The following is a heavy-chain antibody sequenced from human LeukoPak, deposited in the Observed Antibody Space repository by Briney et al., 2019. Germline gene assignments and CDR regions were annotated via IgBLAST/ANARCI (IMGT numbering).Heavy chain of an antibody. V-gene: IGHV3-74*03. CDR1: GFTFRNHW. Sequence: PGGSLRLSCAASGFTFRNHWMHWVRQTPGKGLVWVSRISSDGSSTTYADSVKGRFTISRDNAKNSLYLQMNSVRAEDRAVYYCASHPNAAAGLYYYYYMDVWGKGTTVTVSS. CDR2: ISSDGSST. J-gene: IGHJ6*03. D-gene: IGHD6-13*01. CDR3: ASHPNAAAGLYYYYYMDV.